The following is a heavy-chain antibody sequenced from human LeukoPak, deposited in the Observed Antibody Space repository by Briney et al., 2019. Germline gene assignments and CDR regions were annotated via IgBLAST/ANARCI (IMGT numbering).Heavy chain of an antibody. Sequence: GGSLRLSCAASGFTFSDYYMSWIRQAPGKGLEWVSYISSSGSTIYYADSVRGRFTISRDNAKNSLYLQMNSLRAEDTAVYYCARARTGKSYYYMDVWGKGTTVTVSS. D-gene: IGHD1-1*01. V-gene: IGHV3-11*04. CDR2: ISSSGSTI. CDR1: GFTFSDYY. CDR3: ARARTGKSYYYMDV. J-gene: IGHJ6*03.